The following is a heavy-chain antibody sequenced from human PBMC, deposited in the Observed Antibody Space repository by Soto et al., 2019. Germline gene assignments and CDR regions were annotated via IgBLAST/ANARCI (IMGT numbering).Heavy chain of an antibody. J-gene: IGHJ4*02. CDR3: AREKKLLWFGELLYDY. CDR1: GGSISSSSYY. D-gene: IGHD3-10*01. V-gene: IGHV4-39*07. Sequence: SETLSLTCTVSGGSISSSSYYWGWIRQPPGKGLEWIGRIYYSGSTYYNPSLKSRVTISVDTSKNQFSRKLSSVTAADTAVYYCAREKKLLWFGELLYDYWGQGTLVTVSS. CDR2: IYYSGST.